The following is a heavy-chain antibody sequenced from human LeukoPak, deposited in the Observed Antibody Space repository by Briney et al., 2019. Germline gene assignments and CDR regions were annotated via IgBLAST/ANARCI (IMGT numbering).Heavy chain of an antibody. CDR1: GDSVSSNSVA. CDR3: ARGRYCGGGTCYHFDS. J-gene: IGHJ4*02. V-gene: IGHV6-1*01. CDR2: TYYSSDWHH. Sequence: SLTLSLACAVSGDSVSSNSVAWKWIRQSPSRGLEWLGRTYYSSDWHHDYAVSVKSRINITADTFKSQFSLHLNTVTPEDTAVYFCARGRYCGGGTCYHFDSWGQGTLVTVSS. D-gene: IGHD2-15*01.